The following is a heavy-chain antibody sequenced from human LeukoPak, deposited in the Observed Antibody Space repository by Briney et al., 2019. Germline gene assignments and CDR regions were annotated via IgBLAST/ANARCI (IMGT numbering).Heavy chain of an antibody. CDR2: ISYDGSNK. CDR1: GFTFSSYG. V-gene: IGHV3-30*18. CDR3: AKDGTLRLPPF. D-gene: IGHD3-16*01. Sequence: PGGSLRLSCAASGFTFSSYGMHWVRQAPGKGLEWVAVISYDGSNKYYADSVKGRFTISRDNSKNTLYLQMNSLRAEDTAVYYCAKDGTLRLPPFWGQGTLVTVSS. J-gene: IGHJ4*02.